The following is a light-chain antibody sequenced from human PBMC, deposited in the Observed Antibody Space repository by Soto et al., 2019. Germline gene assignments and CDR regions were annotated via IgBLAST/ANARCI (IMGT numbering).Light chain of an antibody. Sequence: EVVMTQSTAALSVSPGERATLSCRASQSVRSNLAWYQQKPGQAPRLLIYGASIRATGIPARFSGSGSGTEFTLTISSLQSEDFAVYYCQQYNNWWTFGQGTKVEIK. CDR3: QQYNNWWT. CDR1: QSVRSN. CDR2: GAS. V-gene: IGKV3-15*01. J-gene: IGKJ1*01.